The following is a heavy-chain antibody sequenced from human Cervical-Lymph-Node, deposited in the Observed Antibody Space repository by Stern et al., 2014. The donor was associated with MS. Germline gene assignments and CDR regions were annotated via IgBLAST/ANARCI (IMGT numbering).Heavy chain of an antibody. CDR3: AREGADNDAFDV. D-gene: IGHD1-26*01. J-gene: IGHJ3*01. V-gene: IGHV1-46*03. CDR1: GYPFIDYY. CDR2: INLSDGAT. Sequence: QVQLVQSGADVKKPGASVTVSCRTSGYPFIDYYIHWVRQAPGQGLEWMGIINLSDGATTYAQKFQGRVTMTRDTSTNTAYMQLGSLTSEDTAVFFCAREGADNDAFDVWGQGTMVTVSS.